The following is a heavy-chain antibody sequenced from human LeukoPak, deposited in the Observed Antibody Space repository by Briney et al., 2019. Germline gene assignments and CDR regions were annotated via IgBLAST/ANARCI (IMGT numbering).Heavy chain of an antibody. CDR1: GFTFGDYA. CDR3: AKKVVVGATSPYSDFQD. CDR2: ISGSGVTT. V-gene: IGHV3-23*01. J-gene: IGHJ1*01. D-gene: IGHD1-26*01. Sequence: GGSLRLSCTASGFTFGDYAMSWIRQAPGKGLEWVSAISGSGVTTHYAGSVKGRFSISRDNSKNTLYLQMNSLRAEDTALYYCAKKVVVGATSPYSDFQDWGQGTLVTVSS.